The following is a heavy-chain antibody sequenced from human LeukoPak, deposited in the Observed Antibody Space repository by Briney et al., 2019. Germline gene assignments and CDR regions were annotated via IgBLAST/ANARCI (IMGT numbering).Heavy chain of an antibody. J-gene: IGHJ4*02. CDR3: AKDGGYDILTGYPNY. V-gene: IGHV3-30*18. CDR1: GFTFSSYG. D-gene: IGHD3-9*01. Sequence: GGSLRLSCAASGFTFSSYGMHWVRQAPGKGLEWVAVISYDGSNKYYADSVKGRFTISRDSSKNTLYLQMNSLRAEDTAVYYCAKDGGYDILTGYPNYWGQGTLVTVSS. CDR2: ISYDGSNK.